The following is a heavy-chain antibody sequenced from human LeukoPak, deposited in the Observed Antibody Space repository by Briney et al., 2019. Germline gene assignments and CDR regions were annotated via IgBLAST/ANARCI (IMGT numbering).Heavy chain of an antibody. V-gene: IGHV3-74*01. CDR1: GFTFRNYW. D-gene: IGHD1-14*01. CDR3: ARIPPRTNRGLDQ. CDR2: ISSDGSST. J-gene: IGHJ4*02. Sequence: GGSLRLSCAASGFTFRNYWMHWVRQAPGKGLVWVSRISSDGSSTSYADSVKGRFTISRDNAKNTLYLQMNSLSTEDTAVYYCARIPPRTNRGLDQWGQGTLV.